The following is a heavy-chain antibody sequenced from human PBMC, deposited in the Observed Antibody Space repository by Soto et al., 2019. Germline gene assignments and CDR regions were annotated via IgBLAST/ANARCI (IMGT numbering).Heavy chain of an antibody. J-gene: IGHJ4*02. CDR1: EFTFSTYP. Sequence: LRLSCAASEFTFSTYPMHWVRQAPGKGLEWVAVISHGEGNKYYGDSMKGRFTISRDNSKNTLYLQMNSLRGDDTAVYYCARGASDFWGGYPEIHFFDSWGQGTLVTVSS. V-gene: IGHV3-30-3*01. CDR3: ARGASDFWGGYPEIHFFDS. CDR2: ISHGEGNK. D-gene: IGHD3-3*01.